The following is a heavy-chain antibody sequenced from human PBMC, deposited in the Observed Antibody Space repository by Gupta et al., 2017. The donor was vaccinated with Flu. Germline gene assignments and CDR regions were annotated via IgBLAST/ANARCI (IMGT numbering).Heavy chain of an antibody. CDR2: IKSKTDGGTT. CDR3: TTLGGEMVRGVTGD. Sequence: EVQLVEPGGGLVKPGGSFRPACAASGFPFSNAWRSWVRQAPGKGLEWVGRIKSKTDGGTTDYAAAEKSGFTMSRDDSKNTLYLQMTSLKTEDTAVYYCTTLGGEMVRGVTGDWGQGTLVTVSS. V-gene: IGHV3-15*01. CDR1: GFPFSNAW. D-gene: IGHD3-10*01. J-gene: IGHJ4*02.